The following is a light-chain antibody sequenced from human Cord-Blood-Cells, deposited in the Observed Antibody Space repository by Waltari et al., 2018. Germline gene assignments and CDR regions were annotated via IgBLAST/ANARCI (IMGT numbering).Light chain of an antibody. V-gene: IGKV3-20*01. CDR1: LSVSSSY. CDR2: GAS. J-gene: IGKJ4*01. CDR3: QQYGSS. Sequence: EIVLTQSPGTLSLSPGERATLSCRASLSVSSSYLAWYQQKPGQAPGLLIYGASSRATGIPDRFSGSGSGTDFTLTISRLEPEDFAVYYCQQYGSSFGGGTKVEIK.